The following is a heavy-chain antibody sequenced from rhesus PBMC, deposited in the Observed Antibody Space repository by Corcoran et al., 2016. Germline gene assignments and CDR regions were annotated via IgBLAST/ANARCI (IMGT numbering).Heavy chain of an antibody. Sequence: VESGGGLSKPGGSLRLSCAASGFTFSDYYLHWVRQASGKGLEWVSRISNGGGSTWYADSGKGRFTISRENAKNTLYLQMNSLRAEDTAVYYCARRANWNYGLDSWGQGVVVTVSS. J-gene: IGHJ6*01. V-gene: IGHV3-59*01. CDR1: GFTFSDYY. CDR3: ARRANWNYGLDS. CDR2: ISNGGGST. D-gene: IGHD1-26*01.